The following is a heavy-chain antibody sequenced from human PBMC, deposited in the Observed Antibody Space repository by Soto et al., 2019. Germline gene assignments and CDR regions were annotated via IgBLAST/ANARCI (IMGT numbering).Heavy chain of an antibody. Sequence: PGGSLRLSCAASGFTFSSYSLCWVRQAPEKGLEWVSAISGSGGSTYYADSVKGRFTISRDNSKNTLYLKISILRAEDAAVYFCAKRVWERYRYYFDYWRQGSLGSVSS. J-gene: IGHJ4*02. CDR2: ISGSGGST. D-gene: IGHD1-26*01. CDR3: AKRVWERYRYYFDY. V-gene: IGHV3-23*01. CDR1: GFTFSSYS.